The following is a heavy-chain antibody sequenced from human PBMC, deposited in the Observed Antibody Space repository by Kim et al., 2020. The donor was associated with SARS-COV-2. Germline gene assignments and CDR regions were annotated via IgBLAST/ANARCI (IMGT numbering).Heavy chain of an antibody. Sequence: GGSLRLSCAASGFTFSSYAMSWVRQAPGKGLEWVSAISGSGGSTYYADSVKGRFTISRDNSKNTLYLQMNSLRAEDTAVYYCAKGKGYSGYDWGVVDYWGQGTLVTVSS. CDR2: ISGSGGST. V-gene: IGHV3-23*01. J-gene: IGHJ4*02. CDR3: AKGKGYSGYDWGVVDY. CDR1: GFTFSSYA. D-gene: IGHD5-12*01.